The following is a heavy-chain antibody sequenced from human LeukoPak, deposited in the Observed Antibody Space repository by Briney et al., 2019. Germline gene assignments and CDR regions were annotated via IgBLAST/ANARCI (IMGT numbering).Heavy chain of an antibody. CDR2: ISYDGSNK. CDR3: VRGLYPYDSSGRQGAFDI. CDR1: GFTFSSYA. J-gene: IGHJ3*02. D-gene: IGHD3-22*01. V-gene: IGHV3-30-3*01. Sequence: GRSLRLSCAASGFTFSSYAMHWVRQAPGKGLEWVAVISYDGSNKYYADSVKGRFTISRDNSKNTLYLQMNSLRAEEMVVYYCVRGLYPYDSSGRQGAFDIWGQGTMVTVSS.